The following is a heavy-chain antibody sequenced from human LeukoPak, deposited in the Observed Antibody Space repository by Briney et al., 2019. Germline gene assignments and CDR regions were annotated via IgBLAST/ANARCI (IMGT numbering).Heavy chain of an antibody. CDR1: GFTFSDYW. V-gene: IGHV3-7*01. CDR3: ARGWNYAFRFDY. Sequence: GGSLRLSCAASGFTFSDYWMTWVRQAPGKGLEWVAHIKQDGSEKYYVDSVKGRFTISRDNAKNLVYLQINSLRAEDTAVCYCARGWNYAFRFDYWGQGTLVTVSS. D-gene: IGHD1-7*01. J-gene: IGHJ4*02. CDR2: IKQDGSEK.